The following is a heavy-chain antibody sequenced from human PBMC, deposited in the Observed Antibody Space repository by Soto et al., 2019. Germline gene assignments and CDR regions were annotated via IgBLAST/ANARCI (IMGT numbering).Heavy chain of an antibody. CDR2: IKQDGSEK. D-gene: IGHD2-2*02. Sequence: GGSLRLSCAASGFTFSSYWMSWVRQAPGKGLEWVANIKQDGSEKYYVDSVKGRFTISRDNAKNSLYLQMNSLRAEDTAVYYCARRDIVVVPAAIGYYYYYYMDVWGKGPTVTVP. V-gene: IGHV3-7*01. CDR3: ARRDIVVVPAAIGYYYYYYMDV. J-gene: IGHJ6*03. CDR1: GFTFSSYW.